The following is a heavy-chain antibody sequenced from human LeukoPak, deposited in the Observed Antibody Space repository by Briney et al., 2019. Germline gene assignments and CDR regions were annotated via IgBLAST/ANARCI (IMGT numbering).Heavy chain of an antibody. J-gene: IGHJ4*02. D-gene: IGHD2-2*01. Sequence: PGSSLRLSCAASGFTFSNSDMHWVRQAPGKGLEWVAAIWDNGNNKYYGDSVNGRFTISRDNSKNPLHMQMNSLRPEDPAIYYCAKGGHCTSTSCYYFDSWGQGALVTVSA. CDR2: IWDNGNNK. V-gene: IGHV3-33*06. CDR3: AKGGHCTSTSCYYFDS. CDR1: GFTFSNSD.